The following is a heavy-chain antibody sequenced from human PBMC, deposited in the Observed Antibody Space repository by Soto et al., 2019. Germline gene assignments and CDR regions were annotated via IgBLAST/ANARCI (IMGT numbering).Heavy chain of an antibody. CDR2: MNGNSGNT. Sequence: QLQLVQSGAEVKTPGASVKVSCKASGYTFTSYDINWVRQATGQGLEWMGWMNGNSGNTGYAQKFRGRVTMTRDTSMSTAYMELSSLTSEDTAVYYCARRTIAYGYFDVWGRGTLVTVSS. D-gene: IGHD1-1*01. CDR3: ARRTIAYGYFDV. V-gene: IGHV1-8*01. J-gene: IGHJ2*01. CDR1: GYTFTSYD.